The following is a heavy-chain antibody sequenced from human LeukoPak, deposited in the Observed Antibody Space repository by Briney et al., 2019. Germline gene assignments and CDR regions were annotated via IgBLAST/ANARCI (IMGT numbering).Heavy chain of an antibody. CDR2: IYYSGST. V-gene: IGHV4-59*01. CDR1: GGSISSYY. J-gene: IGHJ5*02. CDR3: AREVGPRGASCYGCNNWFDP. D-gene: IGHD2-2*01. Sequence: SETLSLTCTVSGGSISSYYWSWIRQPPGKGLEWIVYIYYSGSTNYNPSLKSRVTISVDTSKNQFSLKLSSVTAADTAVYYCAREVGPRGASCYGCNNWFDPWGQGTLVTVSS.